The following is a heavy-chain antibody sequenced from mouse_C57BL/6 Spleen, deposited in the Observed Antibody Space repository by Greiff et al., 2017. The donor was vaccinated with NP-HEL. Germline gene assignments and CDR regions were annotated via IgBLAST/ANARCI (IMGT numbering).Heavy chain of an antibody. D-gene: IGHD2-12*01. CDR3: ARYDVAY. V-gene: IGHV1-50*01. J-gene: IGHJ3*01. Sequence: QVQLQQPGAELVKPGASVKLSCKASGFTFTSYWMPWVKQRPGQGLEWIGEIDPSDSYTNYTQKFKGKATLTVDTSSSTAYMQLSSLTSEDSAVYYCARYDVAYWGQGTLVTVSA. CDR1: GFTFTSYW. CDR2: IDPSDSYT.